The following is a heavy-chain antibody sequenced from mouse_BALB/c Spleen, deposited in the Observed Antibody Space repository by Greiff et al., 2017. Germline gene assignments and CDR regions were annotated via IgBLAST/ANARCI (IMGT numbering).Heavy chain of an antibody. J-gene: IGHJ3*01. V-gene: IGHV1-82*01. CDR2: IYPGDGDT. D-gene: IGHD2-2*01. Sequence: QVQLQQSGPELVKPGASVKISCKASGYAFSSSWMNWVKQRPGQGLEWIGRIYPGDGDTNYNGKFKGKATLTADKSSSTAYMQLSSLTSVDSAVYFCARSHHGYDVAYWGQGTLVTVSA. CDR1: GYAFSSSW. CDR3: ARSHHGYDVAY.